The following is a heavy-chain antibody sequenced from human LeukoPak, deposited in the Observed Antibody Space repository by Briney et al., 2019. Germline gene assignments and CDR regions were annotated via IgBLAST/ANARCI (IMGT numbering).Heavy chain of an antibody. V-gene: IGHV1-18*01. J-gene: IGHJ4*02. CDR1: GYTFTSYG. D-gene: IGHD3-10*01. Sequence: GASVKVSCKASGYTFTSYGISWVRQAPGQGLEWMGWISAYNGNTNCAQKLQGRVTMTTDTSTSTAYMELRSLRSADTAVYYCARDLGTGNSGSLADYWGQGTLVTVSS. CDR3: ARDLGTGNSGSLADY. CDR2: ISAYNGNT.